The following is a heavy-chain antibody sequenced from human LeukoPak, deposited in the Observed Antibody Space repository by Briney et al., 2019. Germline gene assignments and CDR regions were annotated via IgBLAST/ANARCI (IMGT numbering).Heavy chain of an antibody. CDR1: GFTFSNYW. J-gene: IGHJ3*02. Sequence: GGSLRLSCAASGFTFSNYWMHWVRQAPGKGLEWVANIKQDGSEKYYVDSVKGRFTISRDNAKNSLYLQMNSLRAEDTAVYYCARKDTAMVIFDAFDIWGQGTMVTVSS. CDR2: IKQDGSEK. V-gene: IGHV3-7*01. CDR3: ARKDTAMVIFDAFDI. D-gene: IGHD5-18*01.